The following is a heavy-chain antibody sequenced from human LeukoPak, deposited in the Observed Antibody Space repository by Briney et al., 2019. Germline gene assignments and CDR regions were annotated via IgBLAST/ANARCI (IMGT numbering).Heavy chain of an antibody. D-gene: IGHD6-19*01. CDR1: GYTFTSYA. CDR3: ARGPKIAVAGKGWFDP. Sequence: ASVRVSCTASGYTFTSYAMRWGRQAPGQRGEWMGWINAGNGNTKYSQKFQGRVTITRDTSASTAYMELSSLRSEDTAVYYCARGPKIAVAGKGWFDPWGQGTLVTVSS. V-gene: IGHV1-3*01. CDR2: INAGNGNT. J-gene: IGHJ5*02.